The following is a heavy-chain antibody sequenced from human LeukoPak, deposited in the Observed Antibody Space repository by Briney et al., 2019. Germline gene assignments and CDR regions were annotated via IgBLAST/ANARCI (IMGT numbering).Heavy chain of an antibody. CDR2: IYPGDSDT. Sequence: PGESLKISCKGSGYSFTSYWIGWVRQMPGKGLEWMGIIYPGDSDTRYSPSFQGQVTISADKSISTAYLQWSSLKASDTAMYYCARQMLYYDSSGVGMDVWGQGTTVTVSS. D-gene: IGHD3-22*01. V-gene: IGHV5-51*01. J-gene: IGHJ6*02. CDR3: ARQMLYYDSSGVGMDV. CDR1: GYSFTSYW.